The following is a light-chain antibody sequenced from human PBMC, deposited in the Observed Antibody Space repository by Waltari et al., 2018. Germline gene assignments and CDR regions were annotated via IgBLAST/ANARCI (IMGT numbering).Light chain of an antibody. CDR2: WAS. Sequence: DIVLTQSPDSLPVSLGERATINCKSSQSILYSYNNKNYLAWYQQKPGQPPEAHIYWASMREAGVPDRFSGSGSGTDFTLTISSLQAEDVAIYYCHQYYSSPLTFGQGTKVEIK. V-gene: IGKV4-1*01. CDR1: QSILYSYNNKNY. CDR3: HQYYSSPLT. J-gene: IGKJ1*01.